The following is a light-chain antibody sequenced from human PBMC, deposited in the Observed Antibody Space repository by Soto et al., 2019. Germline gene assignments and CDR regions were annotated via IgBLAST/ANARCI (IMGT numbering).Light chain of an antibody. J-gene: IGKJ5*01. CDR1: HSVSSTF. CDR3: QQSYSTLWT. CDR2: DAD. V-gene: IGKV3D-20*02. Sequence: DTVLTQSPGTLSLSPGETATLTCSASHSVSSTFLAWYQQKPGQAPTLLIYDADTRATGIPDRFSGSGFGTHFTLTISSLEPEDFATYYCQQSYSTLWTFGQGTRLDIK.